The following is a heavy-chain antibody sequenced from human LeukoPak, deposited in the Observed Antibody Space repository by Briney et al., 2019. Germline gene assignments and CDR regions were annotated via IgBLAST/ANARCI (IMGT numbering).Heavy chain of an antibody. Sequence: GGSLRLSCAASGFTFRSYWMHWVRQAPGKGLAWVSRINSDGSSTSYADSVKGRFTISRDNAKNTLYLQMNSLRAEDTAMYYCARGRDYYSYDAFDIWGQGTMVTVSS. CDR2: INSDGSST. J-gene: IGHJ3*02. CDR1: GFTFRSYW. V-gene: IGHV3-74*01. CDR3: ARGRDYYSYDAFDI. D-gene: IGHD2-21*01.